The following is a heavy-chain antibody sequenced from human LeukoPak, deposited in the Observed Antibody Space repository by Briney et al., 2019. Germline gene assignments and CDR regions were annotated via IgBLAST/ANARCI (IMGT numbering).Heavy chain of an antibody. Sequence: ASVKVSCKTSGYTFTTYAVHWVRQAPGHRLEWMGWINGGNGDTKYSQKFQGRISIARDTSATTAYMVLSSLRSEDTAVYYCAREMSGYDGYDYFDYWGQGSLVTVSS. CDR1: GYTFTTYA. J-gene: IGHJ4*02. CDR3: AREMSGYDGYDYFDY. D-gene: IGHD5-12*01. CDR2: INGGNGDT. V-gene: IGHV1-3*01.